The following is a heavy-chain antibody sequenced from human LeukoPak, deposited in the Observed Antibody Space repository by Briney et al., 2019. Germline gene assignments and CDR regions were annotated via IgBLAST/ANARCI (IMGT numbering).Heavy chain of an antibody. CDR3: ARKGGLYYYDSSEPFDY. Sequence: SETLSLTCAVYGGSFSGYYWSWIRQPPGKGLEWIGEINHSGSTNYNPSLKSRVTISVDTSKNQFSLKLSSVTAADTAVYYCARKGGLYYYDSSEPFDYWGQGTLVTVSS. J-gene: IGHJ4*02. CDR1: GGSFSGYY. CDR2: INHSGST. D-gene: IGHD3-22*01. V-gene: IGHV4-34*01.